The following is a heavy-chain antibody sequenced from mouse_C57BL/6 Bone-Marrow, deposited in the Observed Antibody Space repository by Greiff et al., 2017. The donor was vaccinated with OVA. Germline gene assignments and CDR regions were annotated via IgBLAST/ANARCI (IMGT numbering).Heavy chain of an antibody. CDR3: ARPDGYLDY. CDR2: INPNNGGT. J-gene: IGHJ2*01. Sequence: EVQLQQSGPELVKPGASVKISCKASGYTFTDYYMNWVKQSHGKSLEWIGDINPNNGGTSYNQKFKGKATLTVDKSSSTAYMELRSLTSEDSAVYYCARPDGYLDYWGQGTTLTVSS. V-gene: IGHV1-26*01. CDR1: GYTFTDYY. D-gene: IGHD2-3*01.